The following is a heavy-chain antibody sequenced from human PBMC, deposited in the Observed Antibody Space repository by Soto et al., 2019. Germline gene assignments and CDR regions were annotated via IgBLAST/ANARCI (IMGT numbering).Heavy chain of an antibody. J-gene: IGHJ4*02. D-gene: IGHD3-22*01. V-gene: IGHV1-2*02. CDR2: INPNSGGT. CDR3: ARSPRGTIYYYDSSGYYYFDY. CDR1: GYTFTGYY. Sequence: SVKVSCKASGYTFTGYYMHWVRQAPGQGLEWMGWINPNSGGTNYAQKFQGRVTMTRDTSISTAYMELSRLRSDDTAVYYCARSPRGTIYYYDSSGYYYFDYWGQGTLVTVSS.